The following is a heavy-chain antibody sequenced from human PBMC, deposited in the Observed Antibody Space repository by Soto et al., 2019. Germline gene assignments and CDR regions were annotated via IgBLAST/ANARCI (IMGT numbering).Heavy chain of an antibody. J-gene: IGHJ4*02. CDR1: GGSISSGGYY. Sequence: SETLSLTCTVSGGSISSGGYYWSWIRQHPGKGLEWIGYIYYSGSTYYNPSLKSRVTISVDTSRNQFSLKLSSVTAADTAVYYCARDPLWSGLDYWGQGTLVTVSS. V-gene: IGHV4-31*03. D-gene: IGHD3-3*01. CDR3: ARDPLWSGLDY. CDR2: IYYSGST.